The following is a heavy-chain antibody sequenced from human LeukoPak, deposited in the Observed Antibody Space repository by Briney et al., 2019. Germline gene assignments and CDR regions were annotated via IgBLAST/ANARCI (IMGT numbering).Heavy chain of an antibody. Sequence: GGSLRLSCAASGFTFSSYAMSWVRQAPGKGVEWVSGISGSGTGTYYADSVKGRFTVSRDNSKNTLYLQMNSLRAEDTAVYYCAKDYGDRDFDYWGQGTLVTVSS. V-gene: IGHV3-23*01. CDR1: GFTFSSYA. CDR2: ISGSGTGT. J-gene: IGHJ4*02. D-gene: IGHD4-17*01. CDR3: AKDYGDRDFDY.